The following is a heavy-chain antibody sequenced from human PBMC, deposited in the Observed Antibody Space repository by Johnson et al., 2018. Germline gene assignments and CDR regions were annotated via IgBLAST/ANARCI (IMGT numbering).Heavy chain of an antibody. Sequence: VQLVQSGGGLVQPGRSLRLSCTASGFNFGDYAMTWFRQAPGKGLEWVGIIRRIAYGGTTEYAASAKGRFTISRDESKSIDYLQMNSLKTEDTAVYYCSRVVVAALYMDVWGKWTTVTVSS. D-gene: IGHD2-15*01. CDR1: GFNFGDYA. V-gene: IGHV3-49*03. CDR2: IRRIAYGGTT. J-gene: IGHJ6*03. CDR3: SRVVVAALYMDV.